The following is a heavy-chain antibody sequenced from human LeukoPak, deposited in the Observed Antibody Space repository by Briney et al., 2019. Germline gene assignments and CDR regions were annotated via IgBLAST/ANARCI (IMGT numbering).Heavy chain of an antibody. D-gene: IGHD3-3*01. CDR1: GYTFTSYD. CDR2: MNPNSGNT. J-gene: IGHJ3*02. Sequence: ASVKVSCKASGYTFTSYDINWVRQAPGQGLEWMGWMNPNSGNTGYAQKFHGRVTMTRNTSISTAYMELRSLRSEDTAVYYCARSYYDFWSGYRTGDGAFDIRGQGTMVTVSS. V-gene: IGHV1-8*01. CDR3: ARSYYDFWSGYRTGDGAFDI.